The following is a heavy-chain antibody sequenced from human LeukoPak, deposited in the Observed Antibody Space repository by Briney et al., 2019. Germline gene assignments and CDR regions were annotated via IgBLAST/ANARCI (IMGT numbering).Heavy chain of an antibody. CDR2: ITPIFGTA. Sequence: ASVKVSCKASGGTFSSYAISWVRQAPGQGLEWMGGITPIFGTANYAQKFQGRVTITADESTSTAYMELSSLRSEDTAVYYCASTYSYGKYYYYGMDVWGKGTTVTVSS. V-gene: IGHV1-69*01. J-gene: IGHJ6*04. CDR3: ASTYSYGKYYYYGMDV. D-gene: IGHD5-18*01. CDR1: GGTFSSYA.